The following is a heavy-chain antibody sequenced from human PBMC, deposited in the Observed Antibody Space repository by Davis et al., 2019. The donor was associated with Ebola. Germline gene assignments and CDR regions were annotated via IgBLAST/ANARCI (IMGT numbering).Heavy chain of an antibody. CDR2: IYYSGTT. Sequence: PSETLSLTCSVSGDSVSSYYWSWIRQSPGKGLEWIGYIYYSGTTSYNPSLKTRVTMSVDTSKNQFSLKLSSVTTADTAIYYCAKETRGGAQDQWGQGTLVTVSS. CDR3: AKETRGGAQDQ. D-gene: IGHD2-21*01. V-gene: IGHV4-59*02. CDR1: GDSVSSYY. J-gene: IGHJ4*02.